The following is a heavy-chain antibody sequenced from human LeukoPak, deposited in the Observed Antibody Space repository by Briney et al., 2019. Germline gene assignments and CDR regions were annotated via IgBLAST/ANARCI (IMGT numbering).Heavy chain of an antibody. CDR2: IKQDGSEK. CDR3: ARVSGSSPDAFDI. CDR1: GFTVSSNY. Sequence: PGGSLRLSCAASGFTVSSNYMSWVRQAPGKGLEWVANIKQDGSEKYYVDSVKGRFTISRDNAKNSLYLQMSSLRTEDTAMYYCARVSGSSPDAFDIWGQGTMVTVSS. J-gene: IGHJ3*02. V-gene: IGHV3-7*01. D-gene: IGHD1-26*01.